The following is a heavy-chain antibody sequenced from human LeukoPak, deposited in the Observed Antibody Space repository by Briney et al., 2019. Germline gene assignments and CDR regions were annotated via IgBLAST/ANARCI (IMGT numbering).Heavy chain of an antibody. CDR1: GYTLTELS. D-gene: IGHD6-19*01. J-gene: IGHJ4*02. Sequence: ASVKVSCKVSGYTLTELSMHWVRQAPGKGLEWMGGFDPEDGETIYAQKFQGRVTMTEDTSTDTAYMELSSLRSKDTAAYYCATLTVAGGYYFDYWGQGTLVTVSS. CDR3: ATLTVAGGYYFDY. V-gene: IGHV1-24*01. CDR2: FDPEDGET.